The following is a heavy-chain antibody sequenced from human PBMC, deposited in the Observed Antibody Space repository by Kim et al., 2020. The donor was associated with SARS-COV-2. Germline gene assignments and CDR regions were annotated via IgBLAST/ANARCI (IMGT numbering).Heavy chain of an antibody. J-gene: IGHJ4*02. V-gene: IGHV3-11*04. Sequence: GGSLRLSCAASGFTFSDYYMSWVRQAPGKGLEWVSVITSEGGTIDYADSVKGRFTISRDNCKNSLYLQMNSLRAEDTAMYYCARDGGGSTWIVYWGQGTLVTVSS. CDR1: GFTFSDYY. CDR2: ITSEGGTI. D-gene: IGHD6-13*01. CDR3: ARDGGGSTWIVY.